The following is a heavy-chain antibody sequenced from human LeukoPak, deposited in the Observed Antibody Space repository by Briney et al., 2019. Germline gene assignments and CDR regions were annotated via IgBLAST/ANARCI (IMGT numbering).Heavy chain of an antibody. J-gene: IGHJ4*02. D-gene: IGHD2-15*01. Sequence: SQTLSLTCTVSGGSISSAYYYWSWIRQHPGKGLQWIGYIYYSGSTYYNPSLESRVTISVDTSKNQFSLKLSSVTAADTAVYYCARVLGVVVAATPSHLLDCWGQGTLVTVSS. CDR2: IYYSGST. V-gene: IGHV4-31*03. CDR1: GGSISSAYYY. CDR3: ARVLGVVVAATPSHLLDC.